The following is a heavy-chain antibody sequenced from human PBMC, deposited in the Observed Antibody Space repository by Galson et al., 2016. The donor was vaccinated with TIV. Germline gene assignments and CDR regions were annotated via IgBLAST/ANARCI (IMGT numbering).Heavy chain of an antibody. CDR3: ATVNTFGGVSVYGRDYGMDV. D-gene: IGHD3-16*02. J-gene: IGHJ6*02. CDR2: IIPVFGTA. V-gene: IGHV1-69*13. CDR1: GGTFKIHS. Sequence: SVKVSCKASGGTFKIHSITWVRQAPGQGLEWMGGIIPVFGTANYAQSFRGRVTITADESTNTAYLQLSSLRSEDTAVYYCATVNTFGGVSVYGRDYGMDVWGQGTTVTVSS.